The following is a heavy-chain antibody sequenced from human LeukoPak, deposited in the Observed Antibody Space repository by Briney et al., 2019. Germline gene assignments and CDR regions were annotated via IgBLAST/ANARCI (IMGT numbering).Heavy chain of an antibody. CDR1: GFTFSSYW. V-gene: IGHV3-30-3*01. Sequence: SGGSLRLSCAASGFTFSSYWMSWVRQAPGKGLEWVAVISYDGSNKYYADSVKGRFTISRDNSKNTLYLQMNSLRAEDTAVYYCARGSSRGYSYELLDSFDYWGQGTLVTVSS. D-gene: IGHD5-18*01. CDR3: ARGSSRGYSYELLDSFDY. J-gene: IGHJ4*02. CDR2: ISYDGSNK.